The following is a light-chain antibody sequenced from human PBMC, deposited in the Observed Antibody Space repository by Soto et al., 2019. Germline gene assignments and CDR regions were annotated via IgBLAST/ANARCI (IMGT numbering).Light chain of an antibody. CDR3: QQGYSIPPST. J-gene: IGKJ5*01. Sequence: DIQMTQSPSSLSASVGDGVTITCRANQSISTYLNWYQQKPGKAPKLLIYAASNLQGGVSSRFSGSGSGTAYTLTISSLQPADFATYYCQQGYSIPPSTFGQGTRLEIK. V-gene: IGKV1-39*01. CDR2: AAS. CDR1: QSISTY.